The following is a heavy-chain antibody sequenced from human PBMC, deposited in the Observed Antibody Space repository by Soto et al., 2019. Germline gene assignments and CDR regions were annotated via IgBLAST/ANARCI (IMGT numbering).Heavy chain of an antibody. J-gene: IGHJ4*02. V-gene: IGHV4-30-2*01. CDR1: GGSISSGGYS. D-gene: IGHD2-2*01. CDR2: IYHSGST. CDR3: ARGGLVPAAFDY. Sequence: QLHLQESGSGLVKPSQTLSLTCAVSGGSISSGGYSWSWIRQPPGKGLEWIGYIYHSGSTYYNPSLKSRVTISVDRSKNQFSLKLSSVTAADTAVYYCARGGLVPAAFDYWGQGTLVTVSS.